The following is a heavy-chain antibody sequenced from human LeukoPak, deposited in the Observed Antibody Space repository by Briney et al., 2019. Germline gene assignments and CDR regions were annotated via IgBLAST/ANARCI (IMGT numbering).Heavy chain of an antibody. Sequence: SETLTLTCTVSGGSISSYHWIWIRQPPGKGLEWIGYIHYSGSTNYNPSLKSRVTTSVDTSKKQFSLKLRSVTAADTAVYYCARSVSWGLLVRDDAFDIWGQGTMVTVSS. CDR3: ARSVSWGLLVRDDAFDI. V-gene: IGHV4-59*08. D-gene: IGHD2-21*01. J-gene: IGHJ3*02. CDR1: GGSISSYH. CDR2: IHYSGST.